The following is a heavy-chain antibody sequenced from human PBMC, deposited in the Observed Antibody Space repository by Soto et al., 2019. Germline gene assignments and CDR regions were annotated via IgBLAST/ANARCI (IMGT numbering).Heavy chain of an antibody. D-gene: IGHD6-19*01. CDR1: GGSISSSSYY. CDR3: ARRLAAVGPNWFDP. CDR2: IYYSGST. V-gene: IGHV4-39*01. Sequence: SETLSLTCTVSGGSISSSSYYWGWIRQPPGKGLEWIGSIYYSGSTYYNKSLKSRVTISVDTSKNQFSLKLSSVTAADTAVYYCARRLAAVGPNWFDPWGQGTLVTVSS. J-gene: IGHJ5*02.